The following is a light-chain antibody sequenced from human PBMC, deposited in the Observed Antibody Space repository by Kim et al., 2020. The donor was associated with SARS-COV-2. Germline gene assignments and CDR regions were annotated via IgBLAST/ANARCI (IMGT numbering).Light chain of an antibody. CDR1: STNIGYNY. Sequence: NVPTSSYRSSTNIGYNYVTWYQTLPGPAPNLPIYDHNKRPSGLPDRFSGSRSGTSATLGITGLQTGDEADYYCGTWDSSLSAYVFGTGTKVTVL. CDR2: DHN. CDR3: GTWDSSLSAYV. J-gene: IGLJ1*01. V-gene: IGLV1-51*01.